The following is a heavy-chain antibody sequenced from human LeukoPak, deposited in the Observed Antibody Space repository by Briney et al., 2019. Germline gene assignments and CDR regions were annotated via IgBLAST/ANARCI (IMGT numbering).Heavy chain of an antibody. D-gene: IGHD4-17*01. CDR3: ARELPTVTTAFDI. V-gene: IGHV4-4*07. J-gene: IGHJ3*02. CDR1: GGSISSYY. CDR2: IYTSGST. Sequence: SETLSLTCTVSGGSISSYYRSWIRQPAGKGLEWIGRIYTSGSTNYNPSLKSRVTMSVDTSKNQFSLKLSSVTAADTAVYYCARELPTVTTAFDIWGQGTMVTVSS.